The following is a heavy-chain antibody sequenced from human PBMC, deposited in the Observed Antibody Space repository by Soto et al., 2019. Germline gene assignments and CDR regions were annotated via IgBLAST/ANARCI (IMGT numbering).Heavy chain of an antibody. Sequence: QVQLLQSGAGVKKPWSSVKVSCKASGGTFISYTISWVRQAPGQGLEWMGRIIPILGIANYAQKFQGRVTITADKSTCTADMELSSLRSEDTAVDYCASRGCSESPWGQGTLVTVSS. CDR1: GGTFISYT. CDR3: ASRGCSESP. V-gene: IGHV1-69*02. J-gene: IGHJ4*02. CDR2: IIPILGIA. D-gene: IGHD3-10*02.